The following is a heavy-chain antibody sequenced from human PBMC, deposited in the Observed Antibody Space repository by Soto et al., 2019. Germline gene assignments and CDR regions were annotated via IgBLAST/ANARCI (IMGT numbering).Heavy chain of an antibody. CDR1: GGSISSYY. CDR2: IYYSGST. Sequence: QLQLQESGPGLVKPSETLSLTCTVSGGSISSYYWGWIRRPPGKGLEWIGSIYYSGSTYYNPSLKSRVTISLDTSKNQFSLKLSSVTAADTAVYYCARRWGYSFDYWGQGTLVIVSS. J-gene: IGHJ4*02. CDR3: ARRWGYSFDY. D-gene: IGHD7-27*01. V-gene: IGHV4-39*01.